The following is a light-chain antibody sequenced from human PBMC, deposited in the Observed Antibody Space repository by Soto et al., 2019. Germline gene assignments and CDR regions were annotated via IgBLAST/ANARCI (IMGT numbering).Light chain of an antibody. CDR1: SSDVGSYNY. CDR3: SSFAGRSTVV. CDR2: DVS. J-gene: IGLJ2*01. V-gene: IGLV2-11*01. Sequence: QSVLTQPRSVSGSPGQSVTISCTGTSSDVGSYNYVSWYQQHPGKAPKVIIYDVSKRPSGVPDRFSGSKSGSTASLTISGLQAEDESDYYCSSFAGRSTVVFGGGTKLTVL.